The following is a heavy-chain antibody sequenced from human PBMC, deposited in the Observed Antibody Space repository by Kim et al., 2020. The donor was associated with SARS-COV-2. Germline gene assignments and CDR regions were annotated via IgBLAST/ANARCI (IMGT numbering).Heavy chain of an antibody. CDR1: GFTFSNYA. V-gene: IGHV3-23*01. CDR2: NSGSGNSR. J-gene: IGHJ6*02. D-gene: IGHD3-10*01. CDR3: AKDRGGQPWMAGYYYGMDV. Sequence: GSLRLSCAASGFTFSNYAVSWVRQAPGKGLEWVSSNSGSGNSRYYADSVKGRFTISRDNSKNTLFLEMNSLRAEDTAVYYCAKDRGGQPWMAGYYYGMDVWGQGTTVTVSS.